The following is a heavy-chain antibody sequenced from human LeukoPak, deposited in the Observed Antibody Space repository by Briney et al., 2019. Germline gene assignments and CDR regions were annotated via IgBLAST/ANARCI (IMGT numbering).Heavy chain of an antibody. D-gene: IGHD6-19*01. Sequence: GGSLRLSCAASGFTFSGSAMHWVRQASGKGLEWVGRIRSKANSYATAYAASVKGRFTISRDDSKNTVYLQMNSLKTEDTAVYYRTRHGGGWYYYYYGMDVWGQGTTVTVSS. CDR3: TRHGGGWYYYYYGMDV. V-gene: IGHV3-73*01. CDR1: GFTFSGSA. J-gene: IGHJ6*02. CDR2: IRSKANSYAT.